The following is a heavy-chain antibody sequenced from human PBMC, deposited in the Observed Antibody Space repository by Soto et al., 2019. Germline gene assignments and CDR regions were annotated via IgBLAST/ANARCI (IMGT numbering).Heavy chain of an antibody. CDR3: ARHPGYYDILTGYTTYYFDY. J-gene: IGHJ4*02. CDR1: GGSIGTYY. Sequence: SETLSLTCTVSGGSIGTYYWSWIRQPPGKGLEWIGYIYYRGNTDYNPSLKSRVTISLDTPKNQFSLKLSSVTAADTAVYYCARHPGYYDILTGYTTYYFDYWGQGVLVTVSS. CDR2: IYYRGNT. V-gene: IGHV4-59*08. D-gene: IGHD3-9*01.